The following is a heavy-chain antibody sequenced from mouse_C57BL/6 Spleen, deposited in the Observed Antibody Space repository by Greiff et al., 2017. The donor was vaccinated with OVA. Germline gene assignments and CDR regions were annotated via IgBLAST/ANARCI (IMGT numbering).Heavy chain of an antibody. D-gene: IGHD1-1*01. CDR1: GYTFTSYW. Sequence: VQLQQSGTVLARPGASVKMSCKTSGYTFTSYWMHWVKQRPGPGLEWIGAIYPGNSDTSYNQKFKGKAKLTAVTSASTAYMELSSLTNEDSAVYYCTRSYGSSYWYFDVWGTGTTVTVSS. CDR2: IYPGNSDT. CDR3: TRSYGSSYWYFDV. V-gene: IGHV1-5*01. J-gene: IGHJ1*03.